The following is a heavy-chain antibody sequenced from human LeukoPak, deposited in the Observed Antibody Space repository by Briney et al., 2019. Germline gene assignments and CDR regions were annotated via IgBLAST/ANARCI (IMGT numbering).Heavy chain of an antibody. CDR2: IVVGSGNT. V-gene: IGHV1-58*02. CDR3: AKDLAQQQLVLSGWFDP. Sequence: SVKVSCKASGFTFTSSAMQWVRQARGQRLEWIGWIVVGSGNTNYAQKFQERVTITRDMSTSTAYMELSSLRSEDTAVYYCAKDLAQQQLVLSGWFDPWGQGTLVTVSS. J-gene: IGHJ5*02. D-gene: IGHD6-13*01. CDR1: GFTFTSSA.